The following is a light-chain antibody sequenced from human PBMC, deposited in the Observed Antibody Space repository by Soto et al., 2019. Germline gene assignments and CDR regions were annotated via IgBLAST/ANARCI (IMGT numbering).Light chain of an antibody. V-gene: IGKV1-39*01. Sequence: IQVAQSPSTLFAYVGDGVTIACRASQSISRYLNWYPPKPGKAPKLLIYAASSLQRGVPSRFSGSGSGTDFTLPISSLQPEDVPTDYCQPSYSNPLTFGGGTKVEIK. CDR2: AAS. CDR1: QSISRY. J-gene: IGKJ4*01. CDR3: QPSYSNPLT.